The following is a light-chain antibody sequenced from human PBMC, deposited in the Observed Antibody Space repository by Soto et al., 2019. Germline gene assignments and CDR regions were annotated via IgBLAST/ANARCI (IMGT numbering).Light chain of an antibody. CDR1: DIDVAGYTY. J-gene: IGLJ1*01. V-gene: IGLV2-11*01. CDR2: EVS. Sequence: QSVLTQPRSVSGSPGQSVTISCTGTDIDVAGYTYVSWYQQHPGRAPKLMIYEVSKRPSGVPNRFSGSKSGYTASLTISGLQADDEADYYCCSYAGSYTFHVFGTGTKLTVL. CDR3: CSYAGSYTFHV.